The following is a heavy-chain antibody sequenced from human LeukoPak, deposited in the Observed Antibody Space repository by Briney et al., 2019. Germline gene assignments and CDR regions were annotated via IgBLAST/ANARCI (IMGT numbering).Heavy chain of an antibody. CDR3: ASYLGGSLGLGY. CDR1: GGTFSSYA. D-gene: IGHD1-26*01. V-gene: IGHV1-69*13. CDR2: IIPIFGTA. Sequence: SVKVSCKASGGTFSSYAISWVRQAPGQGLEWMGGIIPIFGTANYAQKFQGRVTITADESTSTAYMELSSLRSEDTAVYYCASYLGGSLGLGYWGQGTLVTVSS. J-gene: IGHJ4*02.